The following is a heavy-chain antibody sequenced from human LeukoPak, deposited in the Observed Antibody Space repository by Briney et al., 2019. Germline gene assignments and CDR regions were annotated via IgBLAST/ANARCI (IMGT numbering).Heavy chain of an antibody. V-gene: IGHV3-23*01. CDR2: ISGSGGST. Sequence: GGSLRLSCTASGFTFSNYAMNWVRQAPGKGLEWVSGISGSGGSTYYADSVKGRFTISRDNSKSTLYLQMNSLRAEDTAVYYCAKRLFDYWGQGTLVTVSS. CDR1: GFTFSNYA. J-gene: IGHJ4*02. CDR3: AKRLFDY.